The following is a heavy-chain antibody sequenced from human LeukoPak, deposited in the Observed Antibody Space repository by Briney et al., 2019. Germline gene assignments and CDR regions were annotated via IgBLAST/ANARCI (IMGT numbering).Heavy chain of an antibody. CDR3: ARGRGTTVTPYYYYGMDV. V-gene: IGHV4-34*01. Sequence: SETLSLTCAVYGGSFSGYYWSWIRQPPGKGLEWIGEINHSGSTNYNPSLKGRVTISVDTSKNQFSLKLSSVTAADTAVYYCARGRGTTVTPYYYYGMDVWGQGTTVTVSS. D-gene: IGHD4-17*01. CDR1: GGSFSGYY. J-gene: IGHJ6*02. CDR2: INHSGST.